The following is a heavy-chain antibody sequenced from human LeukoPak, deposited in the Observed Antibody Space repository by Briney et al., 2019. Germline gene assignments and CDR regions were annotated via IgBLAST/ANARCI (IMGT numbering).Heavy chain of an antibody. CDR1: GGSISSNY. D-gene: IGHD6-13*01. Sequence: SETLSLTCTVSGGSISSNYWSWIRQPAGKGLGWIARIYTSGSTNYSPSLKSRVTLSVDTSRNKFSLRLSSVTAADTAVYYCARDGRQYASSWYFDLWGQGTLVIVSS. CDR3: ARDGRQYASSWYFDL. J-gene: IGHJ4*02. V-gene: IGHV4-4*07. CDR2: IYTSGST.